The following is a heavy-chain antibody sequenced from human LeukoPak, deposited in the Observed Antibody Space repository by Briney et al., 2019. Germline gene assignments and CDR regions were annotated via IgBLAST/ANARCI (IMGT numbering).Heavy chain of an antibody. CDR1: GFTFNSYA. CDR2: IDSIGDST. V-gene: IGHV3-64*01. D-gene: IGHD2-2*02. CDR3: ARADCSSSSCYTVSY. Sequence: GRSLRLSCAASGFTFNSYAMQWVRQAPGKGLEFVSVIDSIGDSTYYANSVKGRFSISRDNSKNTVYLQMDSLRAEDMAIYYCARADCSSSSCYTVSYWGQGTLVTVSS. J-gene: IGHJ4*02.